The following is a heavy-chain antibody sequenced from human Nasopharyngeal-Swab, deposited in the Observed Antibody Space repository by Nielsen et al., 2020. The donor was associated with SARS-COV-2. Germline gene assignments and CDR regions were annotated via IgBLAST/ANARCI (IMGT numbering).Heavy chain of an antibody. CDR2: IYYSGST. V-gene: IGHV4-59*13. CDR1: GGSISSYY. Sequence: SETLSLTCTVSGGSISSYYWSWIRQPPGKGLGWIGYIYYSGSTNYNPSLKSRVTISVDTSKNQVSLKLSSVTAADTAVYYCAREGDAFDIWGQGTMVTVSS. CDR3: AREGDAFDI. J-gene: IGHJ3*02.